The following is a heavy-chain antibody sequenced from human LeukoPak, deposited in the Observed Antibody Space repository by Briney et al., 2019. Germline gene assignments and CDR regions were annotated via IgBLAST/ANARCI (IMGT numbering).Heavy chain of an antibody. CDR1: GDSLSSYY. J-gene: IGHJ4*02. CDR2: IRPSGST. V-gene: IGHV4-4*07. Sequence: SETLSLTCTVSGDSLSSYYWSWIRQPAGQGLEWIGRIRPSGSTNYNPSLKSRVTLSVDTSKNQFSLKLSSVTAADTAVYYCARGPPPDFDYWGRGTLVTVSS. CDR3: ARGPPPDFDY.